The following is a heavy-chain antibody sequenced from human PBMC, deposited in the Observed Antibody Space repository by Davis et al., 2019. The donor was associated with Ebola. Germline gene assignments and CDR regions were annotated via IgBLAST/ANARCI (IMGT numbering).Heavy chain of an antibody. CDR3: AREVRITGTGEVRNWFDP. J-gene: IGHJ5*02. CDR1: GGSISSHY. V-gene: IGHV4-59*11. Sequence: PSETLSLTCTVSGGSISSHYWSWIRQPPGKGLEWIGYIYYSGSTNYNPSLKSRVTISVDTSKNQFSLKLSSVTAADTAVYYCAREVRITGTGEVRNWFDPWGQGTLVAVSS. D-gene: IGHD1-20*01. CDR2: IYYSGST.